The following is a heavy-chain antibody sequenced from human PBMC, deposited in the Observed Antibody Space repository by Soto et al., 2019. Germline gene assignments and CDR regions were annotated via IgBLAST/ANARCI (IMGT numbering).Heavy chain of an antibody. V-gene: IGHV4-34*01. Sequence: SETLSLTCAVYGGSFSGYYWSWIRQPPGKGLEWIGEINHSGSTNYNPSLKSRVTISVDTSKNQFSLKLSSVTAADTAVYYCAGEDIVVVVAATRRRAFDIWGQGTMVTVSS. CDR1: GGSFSGYY. CDR3: AGEDIVVVVAATRRRAFDI. D-gene: IGHD2-15*01. CDR2: INHSGST. J-gene: IGHJ3*02.